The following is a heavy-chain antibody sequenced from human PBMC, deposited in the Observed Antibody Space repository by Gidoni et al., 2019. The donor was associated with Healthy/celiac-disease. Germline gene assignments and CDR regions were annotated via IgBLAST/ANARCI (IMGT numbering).Heavy chain of an antibody. CDR2: IDPSDSYT. CDR1: GYSFTSYW. V-gene: IGHV5-10-1*01. Sequence: EVQLVQSGAEVKKPGESLRISCKGSGYSFTSYWISWVRQMPGKGLEWMGRIDPSDSYTNYSPSFQGHVTISADKSISTAYLQWSSLKASDTAMYYCARHTITILGPHPATHYGMDVWGQGTTVTVSS. CDR3: ARHTITILGPHPATHYGMDV. D-gene: IGHD3-3*01. J-gene: IGHJ6*02.